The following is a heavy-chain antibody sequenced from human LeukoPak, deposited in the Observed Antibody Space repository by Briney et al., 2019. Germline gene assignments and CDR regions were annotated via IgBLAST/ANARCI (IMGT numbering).Heavy chain of an antibody. Sequence: GGSLRLSCAASGFTFTPYSMTWVRQAPGKGLEWVSSISSSSSYIYYGDSVKGRFTVSRDNAKNSLYLQMNSLRAEDTAVYYCARDDGYSSGPSDYWGQGTLVTVSS. D-gene: IGHD6-19*01. J-gene: IGHJ4*02. V-gene: IGHV3-21*01. CDR1: GFTFTPYS. CDR3: ARDDGYSSGPSDY. CDR2: ISSSSSYI.